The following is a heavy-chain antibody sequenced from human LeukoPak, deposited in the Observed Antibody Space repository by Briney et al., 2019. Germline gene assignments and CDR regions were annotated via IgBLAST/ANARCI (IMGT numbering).Heavy chain of an antibody. V-gene: IGHV4-59*01. D-gene: IGHD3-10*01. CDR1: GVSISSYY. Sequence: PSETLSLTCTVSGVSISSYYRSWIRQSPGKGLECIWYIHYTGSTNYNPSLKSRVTISVETSKNQFSLQLKSVTAADTAVYYCARGGYYGSGNDFRFDPWGQGALVTVSS. CDR2: IHYTGST. CDR3: ARGGYYGSGNDFRFDP. J-gene: IGHJ5*02.